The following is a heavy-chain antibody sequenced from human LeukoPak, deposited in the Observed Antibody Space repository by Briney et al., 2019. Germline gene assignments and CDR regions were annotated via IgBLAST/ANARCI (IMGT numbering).Heavy chain of an antibody. J-gene: IGHJ5*02. D-gene: IGHD2-15*01. CDR1: GGSISSYY. CDR2: IYYSGST. V-gene: IGHV4-59*12. Sequence: PSETLSLTCTVSGGSISSYYWSWIRQPPGKGLEWIGYIYYSGSTNYNPSLKSRAIISVDTSKQQFSLRLTSMTAADAAVYYCARGYCSGGSCYSLGSRDRLPLDPWGPGTLVSVSS. CDR3: ARGYCSGGSCYSLGSRDRLPLDP.